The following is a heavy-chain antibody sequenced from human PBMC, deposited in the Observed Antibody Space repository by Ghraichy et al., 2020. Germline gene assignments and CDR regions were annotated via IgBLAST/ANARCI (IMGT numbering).Heavy chain of an antibody. CDR3: AGPGGAARPISYYYYGMDV. Sequence: ASVKVSCKASGYTFTGYYMHWVRQAPGQGLEWMGWINPNSGGTNYAQKFQGRVTMTRDTSISTAYMELSRLRSDDTAVYYCAGPGGAARPISYYYYGMDVWGQGTTVTVSS. D-gene: IGHD6-6*01. V-gene: IGHV1-2*02. J-gene: IGHJ6*02. CDR1: GYTFTGYY. CDR2: INPNSGGT.